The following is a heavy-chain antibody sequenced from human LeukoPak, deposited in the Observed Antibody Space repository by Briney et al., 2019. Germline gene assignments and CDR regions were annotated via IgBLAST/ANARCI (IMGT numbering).Heavy chain of an antibody. CDR2: IIPISGTA. D-gene: IGHD4-17*01. V-gene: IGHV1-69*13. J-gene: IGHJ5*02. CDR1: GGTFSSYA. Sequence: SVXVSCKASGGTFSSYAISWVRQAPGQGVEWMGGIIPISGTANYAQKSQGRVTITADESTSTAYMELSSLRSEDTAVYYCARDHNGDYTNWFDPWGQGTLVTVSS. CDR3: ARDHNGDYTNWFDP.